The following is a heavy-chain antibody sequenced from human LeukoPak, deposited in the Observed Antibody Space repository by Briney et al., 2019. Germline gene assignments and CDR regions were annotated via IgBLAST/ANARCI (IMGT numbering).Heavy chain of an antibody. V-gene: IGHV1-69*02. CDR1: GDTFSRYT. CDR2: IIPILGIA. Sequence: SVKVSCKASGDTFSRYTISWVRQAPGQGLEWMGRIIPILGIANYAQKFQGRVTITADKSTSTAYMELSSLRSEDTAVYYCARGLYDFWSGYALANWFDPWGQGTLVTVSS. CDR3: ARGLYDFWSGYALANWFDP. D-gene: IGHD3-3*01. J-gene: IGHJ5*02.